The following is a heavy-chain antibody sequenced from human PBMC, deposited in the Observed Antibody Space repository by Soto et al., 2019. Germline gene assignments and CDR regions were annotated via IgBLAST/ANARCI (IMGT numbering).Heavy chain of an antibody. CDR1: GYSMISSDVY. V-gene: IGHV4-39*01. J-gene: IGHJ5*02. Sequence: XETLSLACTVSGYSMISSDVYWGWVRQPPGKGLEWIGSIFYLGSSYYNPSLKSRVTMSVDTSKNQFSLRLRSVTAADTALYFCARHSLALRKNNWFDHWGQGIMVTVSS. CDR2: IFYLGSS. CDR3: ARHSLALRKNNWFDH. D-gene: IGHD3-3*02.